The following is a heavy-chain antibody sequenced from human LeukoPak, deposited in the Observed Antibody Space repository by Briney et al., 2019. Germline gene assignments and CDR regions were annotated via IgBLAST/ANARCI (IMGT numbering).Heavy chain of an antibody. D-gene: IGHD3-22*01. Sequence: GRSLRLSCAASGFTFSSYGLHWVRQAPGKGLEWVADIWYDGSTKSYADSVRGRFTISRDNTKNTLYLQMNSTTAEAAAVYVCARTPRAYYYDSSGIGLFDYWGQGTLVTVSS. CDR1: GFTFSSYG. V-gene: IGHV3-33*01. CDR3: ARTPRAYYYDSSGIGLFDY. CDR2: IWYDGSTK. J-gene: IGHJ4*02.